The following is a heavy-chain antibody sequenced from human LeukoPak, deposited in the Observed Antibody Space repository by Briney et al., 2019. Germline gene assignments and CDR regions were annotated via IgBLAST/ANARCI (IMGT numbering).Heavy chain of an antibody. CDR2: ICYDGSNK. Sequence: GRSLRLACAASGFTFSSYGMPWVRQSPGKGLGWVAVICYDGSNKYYADSVKGLFTISRDNCKNTLYLQMNSLRAEDTAVYYCAKEYSSSWPVGIDYWGQGTLVTVSS. CDR3: AKEYSSSWPVGIDY. J-gene: IGHJ4*02. D-gene: IGHD6-13*01. CDR1: GFTFSSYG. V-gene: IGHV3-33*06.